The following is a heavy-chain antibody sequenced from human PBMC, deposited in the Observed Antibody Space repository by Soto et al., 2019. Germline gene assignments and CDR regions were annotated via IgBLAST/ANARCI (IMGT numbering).Heavy chain of an antibody. D-gene: IGHD2-21*01. CDR3: GRVVEGATRHTALDS. CDR1: GVSIHNSHSF. V-gene: IGHV4-39*01. Sequence: LSLTCTVSGVSIHNSHSFWGWIRQPPGKGPEFIGTVYYSGGAHYNSSLKSRVTISVDTANNQVSLRMRSLTAADTAVYYCGRVVEGATRHTALDSWGQGTLVTVSS. J-gene: IGHJ5*01. CDR2: VYYSGGA.